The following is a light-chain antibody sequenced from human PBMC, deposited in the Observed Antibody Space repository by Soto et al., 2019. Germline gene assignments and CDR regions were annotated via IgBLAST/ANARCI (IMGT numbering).Light chain of an antibody. CDR1: QNVLYSSNNKNY. CDR3: QQYYSSPQT. Sequence: DIVMTQSPDSLAVSLGERATINCKSSQNVLYSSNNKNYLAWYQQKPGQPPKLLIYWASTRESGVPGRFGGSGSGTDFTLTISSLQAEDVAVYYCQQYYSSPQTFGQGTKVDIK. V-gene: IGKV4-1*01. CDR2: WAS. J-gene: IGKJ1*01.